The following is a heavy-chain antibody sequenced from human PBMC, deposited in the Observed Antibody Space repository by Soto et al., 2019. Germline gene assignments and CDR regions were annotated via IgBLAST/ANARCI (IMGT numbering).Heavy chain of an antibody. D-gene: IGHD4-17*01. CDR3: ARGYGDYLGNFDY. CDR1: GGSISSGGYH. V-gene: IGHV4-31*03. J-gene: IGHJ4*02. CDR2: IYYSGST. Sequence: SETLSLTCTVSGGSISSGGYHWSWIRQHPGKGLEWIGYIYYSGSTYYNPSLKSRVTISVDTSKNQFSLKLSSVTAADTAVYYCARGYGDYLGNFDYWGQGTLVTVSS.